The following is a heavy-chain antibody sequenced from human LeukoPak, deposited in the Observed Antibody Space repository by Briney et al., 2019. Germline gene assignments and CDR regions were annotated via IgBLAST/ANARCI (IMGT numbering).Heavy chain of an antibody. Sequence: GASVKVSCKASGSTFTTYAMHWVRQAPGQRLEWMGWINAGNGNTKYSQKFQGRVTITRDTSASTAYMELSSVRSEDTAVYYCAGEPIMVGGVVGWFDPWGQGTLVTVSS. J-gene: IGHJ5*02. CDR2: INAGNGNT. CDR3: AGEPIMVGGVVGWFDP. V-gene: IGHV1-3*01. D-gene: IGHD3-16*01. CDR1: GSTFTTYA.